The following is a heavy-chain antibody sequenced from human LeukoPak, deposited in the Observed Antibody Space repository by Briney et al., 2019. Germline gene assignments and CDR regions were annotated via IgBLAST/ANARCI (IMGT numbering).Heavy chain of an antibody. V-gene: IGHV3-33*01. CDR1: GFTFSSYG. J-gene: IGHJ4*02. CDR2: LWYDGSNK. CDR3: ARDSSIVVAGYYFDY. Sequence: AGGSLRLSCAASGFTFSSYGMHWVRQAPGKGLEWVAVLWYDGSNKYYADSVKGRFTISRDNSKNTLYLQMNSLRAEDTAVYYCARDSSIVVAGYYFDYWGQGTLVTVSS. D-gene: IGHD6-19*01.